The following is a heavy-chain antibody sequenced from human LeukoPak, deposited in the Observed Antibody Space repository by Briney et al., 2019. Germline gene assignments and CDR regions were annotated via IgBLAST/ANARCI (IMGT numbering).Heavy chain of an antibody. V-gene: IGHV1-69-2*01. D-gene: IGHD2-2*01. J-gene: IGHJ4*02. CDR2: VDPEDGET. CDR3: ATSRKHCSSTSCYVVDY. CDR1: GYTFTDYY. Sequence: SCKVSGYTFTDYYMHWVQQAPGKGLEWMGLVDPEDGETIYAEKFQGRVTITADTSTDTAYMELSSLRSEDTAVYYCATSRKHCSSTSCYVVDYWGQGTLVTVSS.